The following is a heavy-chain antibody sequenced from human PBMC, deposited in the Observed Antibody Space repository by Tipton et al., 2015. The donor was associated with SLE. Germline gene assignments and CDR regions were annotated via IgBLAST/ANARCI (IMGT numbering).Heavy chain of an antibody. J-gene: IGHJ1*01. D-gene: IGHD2-2*01. CDR2: IYHSGST. V-gene: IGHV4-38-2*02. CDR1: GGSISSSYY. CDR3: AVGYCSSTSCQREYFQH. Sequence: TLSLTCTVSGGSISSSYYWGWIRQPPGKGLEWIGTIYHSGSTYYNPSLKSRVTISVDTSKNQFSLKLSSVTAADTAVYYCAVGYCSSTSCQREYFQHWGQGTLVTVSS.